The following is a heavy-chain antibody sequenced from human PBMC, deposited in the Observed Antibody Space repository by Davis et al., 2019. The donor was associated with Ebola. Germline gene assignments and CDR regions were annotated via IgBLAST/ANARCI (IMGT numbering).Heavy chain of an antibody. Sequence: SETLSLTCAVYGGSFSGYYWSWIRQPPGKGLEWIGEITHSGSTNYNPSLKSRVTISVDKSKNQFSLKLSSVTAADTAVYYCARDTVIAVAGIDYRYYGMDVWGQGTTVTGSS. D-gene: IGHD6-19*01. CDR1: GGSFSGYY. CDR3: ARDTVIAVAGIDYRYYGMDV. CDR2: ITHSGST. V-gene: IGHV4-34*01. J-gene: IGHJ6*02.